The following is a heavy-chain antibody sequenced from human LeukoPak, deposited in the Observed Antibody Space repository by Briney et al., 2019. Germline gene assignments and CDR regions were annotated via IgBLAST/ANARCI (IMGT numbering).Heavy chain of an antibody. Sequence: SETLSLTCTVSGGSINSFHWSWVRQPPGKGLECVGYIYYRGTTYYNPSLKSRVTISVDTSKNQFSLKLSSVTAADTAVYSCARIMGAATGGSLDYWGQGMLVTVSS. D-gene: IGHD2-15*01. CDR2: IYYRGTT. CDR3: ARIMGAATGGSLDY. V-gene: IGHV4-59*01. J-gene: IGHJ4*02. CDR1: GGSINSFH.